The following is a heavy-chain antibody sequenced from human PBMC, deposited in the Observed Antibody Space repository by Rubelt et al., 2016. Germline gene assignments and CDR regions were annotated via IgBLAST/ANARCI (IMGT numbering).Heavy chain of an antibody. CDR2: IYESGYT. V-gene: IGHV4-39*02. D-gene: IGHD1-1*01. J-gene: IGHJ3*02. CDR3: ARDRAGGRNDVDI. Sequence: GNIYESGYTYYNPSLKSRVTISVDTSKDHFSVKLSSVTAADTAVYYCARDRAGGRNDVDIWGQGTMVTVSS.